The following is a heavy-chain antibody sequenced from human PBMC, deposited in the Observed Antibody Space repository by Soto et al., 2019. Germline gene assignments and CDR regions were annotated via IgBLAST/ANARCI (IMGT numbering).Heavy chain of an antibody. D-gene: IGHD7-27*01. CDR1: GGSFSGYY. CDR3: ARGWGRIFDY. Sequence: QVQLQQWGAGLLKPSETLSLTCAVYGGSFSGYYWNWIRQPPGKGLEWIGEINHSGSTNYTPSLKGRVTLSVDTSKTQFSLKLSSVTAADTAVYYCARGWGRIFDYWGQGTLVTVSS. J-gene: IGHJ4*02. V-gene: IGHV4-34*01. CDR2: INHSGST.